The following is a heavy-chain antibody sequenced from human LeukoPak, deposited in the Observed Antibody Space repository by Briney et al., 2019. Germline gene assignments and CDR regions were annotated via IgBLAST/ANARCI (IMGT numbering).Heavy chain of an antibody. Sequence: ASVKVSCKASGYTFTGYAMHWVRQAPGQGLEWVGRLDPSSGGTNYAQDFQGRVTITRDTSINTAYMELSRLRSDDTAKYYCTRDLTISGPIGIWGQGTPVTVSA. V-gene: IGHV1-2*06. CDR1: GYTFTGYA. CDR3: TRDLTISGPIGI. J-gene: IGHJ4*02. CDR2: LDPSSGGT. D-gene: IGHD3-9*01.